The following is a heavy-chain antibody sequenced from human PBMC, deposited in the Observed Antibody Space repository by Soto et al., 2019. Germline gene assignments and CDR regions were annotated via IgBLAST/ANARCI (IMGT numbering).Heavy chain of an antibody. J-gene: IGHJ6*03. CDR3: ARAAGGYSGYDFDYYYYMDV. D-gene: IGHD5-12*01. V-gene: IGHV3-21*01. CDR1: GFTFSSYS. CDR2: ISSSSSYI. Sequence: EVQLVESGGGLVKPGGSLRLSCAASGFTFSSYSMNWVRQAPGKGLEWVSSISSSSSYIYYADSVKGRFTIFRDNAKNSLYLQMNSLRAEDTAVYYCARAAGGYSGYDFDYYYYMDVWGKGTTVTVSS.